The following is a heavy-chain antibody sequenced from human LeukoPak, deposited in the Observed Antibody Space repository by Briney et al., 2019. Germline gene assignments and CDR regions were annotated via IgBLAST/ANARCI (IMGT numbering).Heavy chain of an antibody. CDR1: GYTFSNFG. J-gene: IGHJ4*02. D-gene: IGHD2-2*01. V-gene: IGHV1-18*01. CDR2: ISGNNDNP. CDR3: ARDETSTDDY. Sequence: GASVKVSCKASGYTFSNFGINWVRQAPGQGLEWMGWISGNNDNPNYGQKFQGRFTLTTDSSTSTAYMELRNLRSNDTAVYYCARDETSTDDYWGQGTLVTVSS.